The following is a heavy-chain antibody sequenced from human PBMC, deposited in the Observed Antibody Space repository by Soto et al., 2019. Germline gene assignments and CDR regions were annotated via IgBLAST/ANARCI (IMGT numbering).Heavy chain of an antibody. CDR2: INPKSGGT. CDR1: GYTFTVYY. CDR3: ARDLAKGGGSAGFDY. Sequence: ASVKVSCKASGYTFTVYYMHWVRQAPGQGLEWMGWINPKSGGTMYPQKFQGRVTMTWDTSISTAYMALTRLRSDDTAVYYCARDLAKGGGSAGFDYWGQGALVTVSS. J-gene: IGHJ4*02. D-gene: IGHD1-26*01. V-gene: IGHV1-2*02.